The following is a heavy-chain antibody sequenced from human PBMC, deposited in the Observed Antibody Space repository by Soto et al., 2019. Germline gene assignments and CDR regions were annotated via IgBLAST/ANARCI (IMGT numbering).Heavy chain of an antibody. V-gene: IGHV4-59*01. CDR2: IYYSGST. CDR3: ARALILTGYYIHDAFDI. Sequence: QVQLQESGPGLVKPSETLSLTCTVSGGSISSYYWSWIRQPPGKGLEWIGYIYYSGSTNYNPALKIQFTISIDTSKNRFSLKLSSVTAADTAVYYCARALILTGYYIHDAFDIWGQGTMVTVSS. CDR1: GGSISSYY. J-gene: IGHJ3*02. D-gene: IGHD3-9*01.